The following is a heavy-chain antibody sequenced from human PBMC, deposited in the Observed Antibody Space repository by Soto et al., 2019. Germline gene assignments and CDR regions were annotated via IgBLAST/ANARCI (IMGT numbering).Heavy chain of an antibody. J-gene: IGHJ4*02. V-gene: IGHV1-8*01. Sequence: GASVKVSCKASGYTFTSYDINWVRQATGQGLEWMGWMNPNSGNTGYAQKFQGRVTMTRNTSISTAYMELSSLRSVDTAVYYCARDPVAVAGTLDYWGQGTLVTVSS. D-gene: IGHD6-19*01. CDR2: MNPNSGNT. CDR1: GYTFTSYD. CDR3: ARDPVAVAGTLDY.